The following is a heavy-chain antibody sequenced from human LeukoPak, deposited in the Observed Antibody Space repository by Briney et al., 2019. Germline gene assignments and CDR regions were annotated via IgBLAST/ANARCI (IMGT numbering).Heavy chain of an antibody. CDR2: INHSGST. Sequence: PSETLSLTCAVYGGSFSGYYWSWIRQPPGKGLEWIGEINHSGSTNYNPSLKSRVTISVDTSKNQFSLKLSSVTAADTAVYYCARGRIVVVVAALYFDYWGQGTLVTVSS. J-gene: IGHJ4*02. D-gene: IGHD2-15*01. CDR3: ARGRIVVVVAALYFDY. V-gene: IGHV4-34*01. CDR1: GGSFSGYY.